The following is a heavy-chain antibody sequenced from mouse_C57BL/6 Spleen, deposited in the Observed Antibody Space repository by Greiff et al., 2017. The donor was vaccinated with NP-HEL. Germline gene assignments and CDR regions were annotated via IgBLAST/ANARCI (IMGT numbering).Heavy chain of an antibody. V-gene: IGHV1-59*01. CDR2: IDPSDSYT. J-gene: IGHJ4*01. CDR3: ARYSKGAMDY. D-gene: IGHD2-5*01. CDR1: GYTFTSYW. Sequence: QVQLQQPGAELVRPGTSVKLSCKASGYTFTSYWMHWVKQRPGQGLEWIGVIDPSDSYTNYNQKFKGKATLTVDTSSSTAYMQLSSLTSEDSAVNYCARYSKGAMDYWGQGTSVTVSS.